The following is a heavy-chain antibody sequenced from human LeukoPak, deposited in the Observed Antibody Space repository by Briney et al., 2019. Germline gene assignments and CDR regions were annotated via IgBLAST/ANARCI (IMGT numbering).Heavy chain of an antibody. CDR2: INPNSGGT. V-gene: IGHV1-2*02. J-gene: IGHJ3*02. CDR3: ARDLYYYDSSGYSHHDAFDI. Sequence: ASVKVSCKASGNTFTGYYMHWVRQAPGQGLEWMGWINPNSGGTNYAQKFQGRVTMTRDTSISTAYMELSRLRSDDTAVYYCARDLYYYDSSGYSHHDAFDIWGQGTMVTVSS. D-gene: IGHD3-22*01. CDR1: GNTFTGYY.